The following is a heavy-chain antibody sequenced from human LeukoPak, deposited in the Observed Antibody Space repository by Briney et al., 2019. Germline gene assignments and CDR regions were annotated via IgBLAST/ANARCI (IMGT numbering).Heavy chain of an antibody. Sequence: ASVKVSCKPSGYTFATYFMHWVRQAPGQGLEWMGYIKPNSGVTNYAQKFRGRVTMTWDTSISTAYIELSGLTSDDTAIYYWARPTYCGSNCYFNFDYWGQGTLVTVSS. CDR2: IKPNSGVT. CDR3: ARPTYCGSNCYFNFDY. D-gene: IGHD2-21*02. CDR1: GYTFATYF. V-gene: IGHV1-2*02. J-gene: IGHJ4*02.